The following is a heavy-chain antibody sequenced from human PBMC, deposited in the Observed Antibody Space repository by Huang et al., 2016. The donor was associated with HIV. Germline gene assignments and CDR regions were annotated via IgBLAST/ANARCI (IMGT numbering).Heavy chain of an antibody. CDR2: IYPGDSDT. D-gene: IGHD3-10*01. CDR3: ARLIGSPSFYYGLDV. Sequence: EVQLVQSGAEVKKPGESLKISCKGYGYRFRSNWYGWVRQMPGKGLEWIGIIYPGDSDTRYSPSSQGQVSISADKSINTAYLQWSSLKASDTAMYYCARLIGSPSFYYGLDVWGQGTTVTVSS. J-gene: IGHJ6*02. CDR1: GYRFRSNW. V-gene: IGHV5-51*01.